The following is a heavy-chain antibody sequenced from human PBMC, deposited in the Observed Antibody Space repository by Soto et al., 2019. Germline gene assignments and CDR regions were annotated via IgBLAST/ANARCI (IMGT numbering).Heavy chain of an antibody. CDR1: GFTFSSYA. CDR2: ISYDGSNK. J-gene: IGHJ6*02. D-gene: IGHD6-13*01. CDR3: ARGRQHYYYGMDV. Sequence: PGGSLRLSCAASGFTFSSYAMHWVRQAPGKGLEWVAVISYDGSNKYYADSVKGRFTISRDNSKNTLYLQMNSLRAEDTAVYYCARGRQHYYYGMDVWGQGTTVTVSS. V-gene: IGHV3-30-3*01.